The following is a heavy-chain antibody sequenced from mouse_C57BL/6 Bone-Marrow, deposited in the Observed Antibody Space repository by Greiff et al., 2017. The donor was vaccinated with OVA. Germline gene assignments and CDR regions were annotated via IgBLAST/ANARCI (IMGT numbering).Heavy chain of an antibody. CDR3: TRNYGSSSAMDY. J-gene: IGHJ4*01. V-gene: IGHV1-15*01. CDR2: IDPETGGT. D-gene: IGHD1-1*01. CDR1: GYTFTDYE. Sequence: SGAELVRPGASVTLSCKASGYTFTDYEMHWVKQTPVHGLEWIGAIDPETGGTAYNQKFKGKAILTADKSSSTAYMELRSLTSEDSAVYYCTRNYGSSSAMDYWGQGTSVTVSS.